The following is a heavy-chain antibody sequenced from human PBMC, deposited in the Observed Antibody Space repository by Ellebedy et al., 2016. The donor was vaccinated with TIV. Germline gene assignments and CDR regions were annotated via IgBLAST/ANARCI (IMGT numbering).Heavy chain of an antibody. Sequence: GGSLRLSCAASGFTFSSYAMSWVRQAPGKGLEWVSCIGGSGDSATDADSVRGRFTISRDNSRDTVYLQMDSLRAEDTALYYCAKDRVGGAYNYDMHVWGQGTTVAVSS. CDR2: IGGSGDSA. CDR3: AKDRVGGAYNYDMHV. D-gene: IGHD3-16*01. V-gene: IGHV3-23*01. J-gene: IGHJ6*02. CDR1: GFTFSSYA.